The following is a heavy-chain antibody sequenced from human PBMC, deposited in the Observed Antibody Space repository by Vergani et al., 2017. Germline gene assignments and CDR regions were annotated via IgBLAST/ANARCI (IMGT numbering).Heavy chain of an antibody. J-gene: IGHJ2*01. D-gene: IGHD3-10*01. CDR1: GGSINTGAYY. Sequence: QVQLQESGPRLVRPSQTLSLTCTVSGGSINTGAYYWSCIRQPAGKGLEWVGRGYTSGMPKYNPSLESRVTILVDRANCHLSLRLTAVTAGDTAVYFCAIERAYYYGSLSDDDKPYF. CDR3: AIERAYYYGSLSDDDKPYF. V-gene: IGHV4-61*02. CDR2: GYTSGMP.